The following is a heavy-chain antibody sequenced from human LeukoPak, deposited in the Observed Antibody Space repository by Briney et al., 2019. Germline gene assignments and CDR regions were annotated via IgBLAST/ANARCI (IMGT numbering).Heavy chain of an antibody. CDR2: IYYSGST. CDR1: GGSISSYY. Sequence: PSGTLSLTCTVSGGSISSYYWSWIRQPPGKGLEWIGYIYYSGSTNYNPSLKSRVTISVDTSKSQFSLKLSSVTAADTAVYYCARHGTPGTNLIWFDPWGQGTLVTVSS. V-gene: IGHV4-59*01. J-gene: IGHJ5*02. D-gene: IGHD1-1*01. CDR3: ARHGTPGTNLIWFDP.